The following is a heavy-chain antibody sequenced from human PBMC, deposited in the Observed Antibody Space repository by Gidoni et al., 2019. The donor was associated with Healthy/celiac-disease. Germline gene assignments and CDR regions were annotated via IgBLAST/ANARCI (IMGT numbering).Heavy chain of an antibody. CDR2: ISSSGSTI. Sequence: QVQLVESGGGLVKPGGSLRLSCAASGFTFSDYYMSWIRQAPGKGLEWVSYISSSGSTIYYADSVKGRFTISRDNAKNSLYLQMNSLRAEDTAVYYCARDEVLVPAAIQTYYYYYGMDVWGQGTTVTVSS. J-gene: IGHJ6*02. D-gene: IGHD2-2*02. V-gene: IGHV3-11*01. CDR1: GFTFSDYY. CDR3: ARDEVLVPAAIQTYYYYYGMDV.